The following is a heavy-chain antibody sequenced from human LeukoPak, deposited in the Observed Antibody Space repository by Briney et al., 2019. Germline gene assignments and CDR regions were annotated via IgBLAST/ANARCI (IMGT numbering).Heavy chain of an antibody. V-gene: IGHV3-21*01. CDR1: GFTFSSYS. D-gene: IGHD1-26*01. Sequence: GGSLRLSCAASGFTFSSYSMNWVRQAPGKGLEWVSSISSSSSYIYYADSVKGRFTISGDNAKNSLYLQMNSLRAEDTAVYYCARVLWAHYFDYWGQGTLVIVSS. CDR3: ARVLWAHYFDY. J-gene: IGHJ4*02. CDR2: ISSSSSYI.